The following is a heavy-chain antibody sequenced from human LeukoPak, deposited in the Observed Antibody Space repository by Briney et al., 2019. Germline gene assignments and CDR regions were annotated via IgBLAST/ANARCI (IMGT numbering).Heavy chain of an antibody. J-gene: IGHJ6*02. Sequence: GGSLRLSCAASGFTLSSHWMHWVRQVPGKGLVWVSRINGEGSDTPYAASVKGRFTISRDNVKNTLYLQMSSLRAEDTAVYYCARGGYSYGNNYYGMDVWGQGTTVTVSS. V-gene: IGHV3-74*01. D-gene: IGHD5-18*01. CDR3: ARGGYSYGNNYYGMDV. CDR1: GFTLSSHW. CDR2: INGEGSDT.